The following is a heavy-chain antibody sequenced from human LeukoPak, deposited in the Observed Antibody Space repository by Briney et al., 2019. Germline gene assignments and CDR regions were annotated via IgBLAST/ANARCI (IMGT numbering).Heavy chain of an antibody. J-gene: IGHJ6*03. CDR1: GGSISSSSYY. Sequence: SETLSLTCTVSGGSISSSSYYWGWIRQPPGKGLEWIGSIYYSGSTHYNPSLKSRVTIYVDTSKNQFSLKLSSVTAADTAVYYCAKQIYYYYYMDVWGKGTTVTVSS. CDR2: IYYSGST. V-gene: IGHV4-39*01. CDR3: AKQIYYYYYMDV.